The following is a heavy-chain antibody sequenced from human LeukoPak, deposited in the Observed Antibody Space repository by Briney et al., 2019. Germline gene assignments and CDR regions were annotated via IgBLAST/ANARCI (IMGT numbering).Heavy chain of an antibody. CDR2: VWYDGSNK. Sequence: GGSLRLSCAASGFTFSSYGMHWVRQAPGKGLEWVAVVWYDGSNKYYADSVKGRFTISRDNSKNTLYLQMNSLRAEDTAVYYCARDYYDSSGYFDYWGQGTLVTVSS. V-gene: IGHV3-33*01. J-gene: IGHJ4*02. D-gene: IGHD3-22*01. CDR3: ARDYYDSSGYFDY. CDR1: GFTFSSYG.